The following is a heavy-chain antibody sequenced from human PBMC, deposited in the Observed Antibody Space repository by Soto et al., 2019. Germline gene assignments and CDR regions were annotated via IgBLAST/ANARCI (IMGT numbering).Heavy chain of an antibody. Sequence: EVQLLESGGDLVQPGGSLRLSCAASGFTFTSYAMSWIRQAPGKGLEWVSALTGGGDNTYYADSVKGRFTISRDNSKSTLYLQMNSLRAEDTAFYYCTQDGGSRDWLTVNWGQGTLVTVSS. D-gene: IGHD3-9*01. CDR1: GFTFTSYA. CDR3: TQDGGSRDWLTVN. V-gene: IGHV3-23*01. CDR2: LTGGGDNT. J-gene: IGHJ4*02.